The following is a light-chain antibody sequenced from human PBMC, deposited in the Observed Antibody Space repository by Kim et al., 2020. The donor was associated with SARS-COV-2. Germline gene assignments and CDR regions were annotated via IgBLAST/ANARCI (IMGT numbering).Light chain of an antibody. Sequence: GQRVTSSCSGSSASIGSNTVNWCRQLPGTAPKLLSYSNNQRPSGVPDRFSGSKSGASGSLAISGRQSEEEADDDCAAWDESLNGWVFGGGTRLTVL. CDR3: AAWDESLNGWV. CDR1: SASIGSNT. V-gene: IGLV1-44*01. CDR2: SNN. J-gene: IGLJ3*02.